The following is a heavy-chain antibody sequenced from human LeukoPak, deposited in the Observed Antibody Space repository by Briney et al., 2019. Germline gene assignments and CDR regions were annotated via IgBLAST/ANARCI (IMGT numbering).Heavy chain of an antibody. CDR2: TYYKSKWYN. V-gene: IGHV6-1*01. J-gene: IGHJ6*02. CDR1: GDNVSRISAA. D-gene: IGHD2-15*01. Sequence: SQTLSLTCAISGDNVSRISAAWIWIRQSPSRGLEWLGWTYYKSKWYNDYAVAVKSRITISPETSKNQFSLQLKSVTPEDTAVYYCARGGSYYQAMDVWGQGTTVTVSS. CDR3: ARGGSYYQAMDV.